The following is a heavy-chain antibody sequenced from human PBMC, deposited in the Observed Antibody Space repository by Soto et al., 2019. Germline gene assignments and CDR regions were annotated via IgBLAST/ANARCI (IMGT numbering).Heavy chain of an antibody. CDR3: ARSGYNWNGYYYYMDV. CDR1: GGSISSSSYY. CDR2: IYYSGST. D-gene: IGHD1-20*01. J-gene: IGHJ6*03. V-gene: IGHV4-39*01. Sequence: PSETLSLTCTVSGGSISSSSYYWGWIRQPPGKGLEWIGSIYYSGSTYYNPSLKSRVAISVDTSKNQFSLKLSSVTAADTAVYYCARSGYNWNGYYYYMDVWGKGTTVTVSS.